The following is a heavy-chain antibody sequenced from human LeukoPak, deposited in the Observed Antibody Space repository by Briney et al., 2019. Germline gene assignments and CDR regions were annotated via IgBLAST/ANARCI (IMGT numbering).Heavy chain of an antibody. J-gene: IGHJ4*02. CDR2: IYSGGST. CDR1: GFTLSDYY. V-gene: IGHV3-66*04. D-gene: IGHD1-7*01. Sequence: GGSLRLSRAASGFTLSDYYMSWVRQAPGKGLEWVSLIYSGGSTYYADSVKGRFTISRDSSKNTLYLQMNSLRAEDTAVYYCAKHSAGITGTTGGIDYWGQGTLVTVSS. CDR3: AKHSAGITGTTGGIDY.